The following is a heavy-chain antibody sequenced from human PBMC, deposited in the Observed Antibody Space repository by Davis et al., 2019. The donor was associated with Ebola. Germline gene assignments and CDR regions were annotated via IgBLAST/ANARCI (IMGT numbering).Heavy chain of an antibody. D-gene: IGHD4-11*01. CDR1: GYTFSSYA. J-gene: IGHJ6*02. Sequence: ASVKVSCKASGYTFSSYAISWVRQAPGQGLEWMGWISAYNGHTKHAQKFQDRVTMITDTSTSTAYMELSSLRSEDTAVYYCAMDDYSNSRYGMDVWGQGTTVTVSS. CDR2: ISAYNGHT. V-gene: IGHV1-18*01. CDR3: AMDDYSNSRYGMDV.